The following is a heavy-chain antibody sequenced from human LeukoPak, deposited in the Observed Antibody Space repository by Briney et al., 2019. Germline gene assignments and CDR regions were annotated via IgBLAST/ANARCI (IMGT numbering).Heavy chain of an antibody. CDR2: IYYSGST. J-gene: IGHJ5*02. Sequence: PSETLSLTCTVSGGSISSYYWSWIRQPPGKGLEWIGYIYYSGSTNYNPSLKSRVTISVDTSKNQFSLKLSSVTAADTAVYYCARDSGSRRFDPWGQGTLVTVSS. CDR1: GGSISSYY. D-gene: IGHD3-22*01. V-gene: IGHV4-59*01. CDR3: ARDSGSRRFDP.